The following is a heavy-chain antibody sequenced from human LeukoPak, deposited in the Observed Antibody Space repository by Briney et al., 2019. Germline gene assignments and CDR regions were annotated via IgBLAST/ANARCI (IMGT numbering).Heavy chain of an antibody. CDR2: INHSGST. J-gene: IGHJ4*02. CDR3: ARRRYCYGYRLDY. D-gene: IGHD5-18*01. V-gene: IGHV4-34*01. Sequence: PSETLSLTCAVYGGSFSGYYWSWIRQPPGKGLEWIGEINHSGSTNYNPSLKSRVTISVDTSKNQFSLKLSSVTAADTAVYYCARRRYCYGYRLDYWGQGTLVTVSS. CDR1: GGSFSGYY.